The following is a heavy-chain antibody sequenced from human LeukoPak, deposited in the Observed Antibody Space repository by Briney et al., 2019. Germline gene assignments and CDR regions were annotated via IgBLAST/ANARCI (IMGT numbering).Heavy chain of an antibody. CDR1: GFTFSSYA. Sequence: GGSLRLSCVASGFTFSSYAMTWVRQAPGKGLEWVSSISISGGYTYYADPVKGRFTISRDSSKNTLYVQMNSLRAEDTAVYYCAKSRSTTGIAVAGLDYWGQRTLVTVSS. CDR3: AKSRSTTGIAVAGLDY. D-gene: IGHD6-19*01. V-gene: IGHV3-23*01. J-gene: IGHJ4*02. CDR2: ISISGGYT.